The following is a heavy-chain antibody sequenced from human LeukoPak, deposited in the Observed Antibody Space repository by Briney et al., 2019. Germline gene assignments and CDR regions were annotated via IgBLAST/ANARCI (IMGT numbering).Heavy chain of an antibody. CDR1: GSTFSSYA. CDR3: AKTQLVVPAAINYFDY. CDR2: ISGSGGST. Sequence: PGGSLRLSCAASGSTFSSYAMSWVRQAPGKGLEWVSAISGSGGSTYYADSVKGRFTISRDNSKNTLYLQMNSLRAEDTAVYYCAKTQLVVPAAINYFDYWGQGTLVTVSS. V-gene: IGHV3-23*01. D-gene: IGHD2-2*01. J-gene: IGHJ4*02.